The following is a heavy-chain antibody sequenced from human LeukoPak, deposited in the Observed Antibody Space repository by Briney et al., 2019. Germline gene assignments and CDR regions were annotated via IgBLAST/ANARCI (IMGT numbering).Heavy chain of an antibody. CDR2: ISSSSSYI. V-gene: IGHV3-21*01. D-gene: IGHD3-10*01. J-gene: IGHJ4*02. CDR1: GFTLSSYS. CDR3: ARPMEGYSGSGSWYFDY. Sequence: GGSLRLSCAGSGFTLSSYSMDWVRQAPGKGLEWVSSISSSSSYIYYADSVKGRFTISRDNTKDSLYLQMNSLRAEDTAVYYCARPMEGYSGSGSWYFDYWGQGTLVTVSS.